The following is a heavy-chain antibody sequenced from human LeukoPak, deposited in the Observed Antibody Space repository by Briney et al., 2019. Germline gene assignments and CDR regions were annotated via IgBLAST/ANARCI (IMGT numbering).Heavy chain of an antibody. D-gene: IGHD2-2*01. V-gene: IGHV3-23*01. CDR1: GFTFSSYA. J-gene: IGHJ4*02. Sequence: GGSLRLSCAASGFTFSSYAMSWVRQAPGKGLECISGFSGSGGSTYYADSVKGRFTISRDNSKSALYLQMNSLRVEDTAIYYCAKLGGVIPAATNFDYWGQGTLVTVSS. CDR3: AKLGGVIPAATNFDY. CDR2: FSGSGGST.